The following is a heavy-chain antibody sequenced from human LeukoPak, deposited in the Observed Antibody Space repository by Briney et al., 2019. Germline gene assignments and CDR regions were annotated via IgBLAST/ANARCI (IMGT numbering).Heavy chain of an antibody. V-gene: IGHV1-69*05. CDR1: GYTFTSYY. J-gene: IGHJ4*02. Sequence: ASVKVSCKASGYTFTSYYMHWVRQAPGQGLEWMGGIIPLFGTANYAQKFQGRVTITTGESTSTAYMELSSLRSEDTAVYYCARVGGIMTTVSPFDYWGQGTLVTVSS. D-gene: IGHD4-17*01. CDR2: IIPLFGTA. CDR3: ARVGGIMTTVSPFDY.